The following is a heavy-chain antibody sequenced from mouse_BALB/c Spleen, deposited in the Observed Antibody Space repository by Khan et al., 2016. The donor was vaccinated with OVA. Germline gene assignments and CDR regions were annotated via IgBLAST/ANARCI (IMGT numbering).Heavy chain of an antibody. D-gene: IGHD1-2*01. CDR2: IYPGSGTT. V-gene: IGHV1-77*01. Sequence: QVQLMESGPELVKPGASLKMSCKISGYTFTDYVITWVKQRTGQGLEWIGEIYPGSGTTYYNEKFKGKATLTADKSSNTVNMQLSSLTSEDSAVHVCARGYDGAWFAYWGQGTLVTVSA. J-gene: IGHJ3*01. CDR1: GYTFTDYV. CDR3: ARGYDGAWFAY.